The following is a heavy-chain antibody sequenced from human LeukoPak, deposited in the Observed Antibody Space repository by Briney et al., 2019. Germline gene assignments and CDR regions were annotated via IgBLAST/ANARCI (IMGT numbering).Heavy chain of an antibody. V-gene: IGHV4-39*07. J-gene: IGHJ4*02. D-gene: IGHD1-7*01. CDR1: GDSISSSLHY. Sequence: SETLSLTCTVSGDSISSSLHYWGWIRQPPGKGLEWIGSIYYSGSTKYNPSLKSRVTISVDTSKNQFSLKLSSVTAADTAVYYCARGHHETGTIWDYWGQGTLVTVSS. CDR2: IYYSGST. CDR3: ARGHHETGTIWDY.